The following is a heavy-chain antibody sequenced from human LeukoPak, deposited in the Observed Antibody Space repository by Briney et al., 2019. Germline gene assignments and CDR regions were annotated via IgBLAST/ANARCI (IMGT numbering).Heavy chain of an antibody. CDR3: SRVNNYYDSSGYYSLDY. D-gene: IGHD3-22*01. J-gene: IGHJ4*02. CDR2: IIPIFGTA. Sequence: ASVKVSCKASGGTFSSYAISWVRQAPGQGLEWMGRIIPIFGTANFAQKFQGRVTITTDESTSTAYMELSSLRSEDTAVYYCSRVNNYYDSSGYYSLDYWGQGTLVTVSS. V-gene: IGHV1-69*05. CDR1: GGTFSSYA.